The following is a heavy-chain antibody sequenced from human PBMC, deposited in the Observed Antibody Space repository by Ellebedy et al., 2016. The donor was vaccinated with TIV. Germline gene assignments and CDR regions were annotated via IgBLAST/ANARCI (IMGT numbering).Heavy chain of an antibody. V-gene: IGHV3-74*01. CDR1: GFTFSTYW. D-gene: IGHD6-13*01. CDR2: INTDGSST. Sequence: GESLKISCAASGFTFSTYWMHWVRQAPGKGLMWVSRINTDGSSTGYADSVKGRFTISRDNAKNTLYLQMNGPRAEDTAVYYCAREVWYPASWGQGTLVTVSS. CDR3: AREVWYPAS. J-gene: IGHJ4*02.